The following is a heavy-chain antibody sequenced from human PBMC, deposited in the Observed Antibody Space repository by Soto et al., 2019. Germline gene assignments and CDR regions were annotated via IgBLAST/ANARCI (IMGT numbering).Heavy chain of an antibody. CDR3: ARVSLGYCSGGSCLKTDYYYYGMDV. CDR2: INHSGST. V-gene: IGHV4-34*01. Sequence: SETLSLTCAVYGGSFSGYYWSWIRQPPGKGLEWIGEINHSGSTNYNPSLKSRVTISVDTSKNQLSLKLSSVTAADTAVYYCARVSLGYCSGGSCLKTDYYYYGMDVWGQGTTVTVSS. D-gene: IGHD2-15*01. J-gene: IGHJ6*02. CDR1: GGSFSGYY.